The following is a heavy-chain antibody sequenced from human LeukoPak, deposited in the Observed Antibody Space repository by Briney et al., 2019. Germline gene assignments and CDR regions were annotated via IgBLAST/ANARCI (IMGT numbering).Heavy chain of an antibody. CDR1: GGSISTYY. J-gene: IGHJ5*02. V-gene: IGHV4-4*07. CDR2: IYSSGST. D-gene: IGHD3-10*01. Sequence: SETLSLTCTVSGGSISTYYWSWIRQPAGKGLEWIGRIYSSGSTNYNPSLKSRVTMSLDTSKNQFSLKLSSVAAADTAVYYCARGAYGSGSLAWFDPWGQGTLVTVSS. CDR3: ARGAYGSGSLAWFDP.